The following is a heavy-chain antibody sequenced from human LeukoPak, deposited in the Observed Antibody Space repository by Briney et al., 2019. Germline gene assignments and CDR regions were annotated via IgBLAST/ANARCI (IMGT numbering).Heavy chain of an antibody. J-gene: IGHJ5*02. CDR3: ARDRAEGDYAPDNWFDP. D-gene: IGHD4-17*01. Sequence: PSETLSLTCTVSGGSISSYYWSWIRQPAGKGLEWIGRIYTSGSTNYNPSLKSRGTMSVDTSKNQFSLKLSSVTAADTAVYYCARDRAEGDYAPDNWFDPWGQGTLVTVSS. CDR1: GGSISSYY. CDR2: IYTSGST. V-gene: IGHV4-4*07.